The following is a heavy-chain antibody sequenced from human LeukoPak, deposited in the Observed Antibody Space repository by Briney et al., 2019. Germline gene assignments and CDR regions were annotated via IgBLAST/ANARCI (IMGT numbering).Heavy chain of an antibody. CDR1: GFTFSSYW. V-gene: IGHV3-7*01. Sequence: GGSLRLSCAASGFTFSSYWMSWVRQAPGKGLEWVANIKQDGSEKYYVDSVKGRFTISRDNAKNTLYLQMNSLRDEDTAMYYCASVFGDYMAFDIWGQGTMVTVSS. D-gene: IGHD3-10*01. CDR2: IKQDGSEK. CDR3: ASVFGDYMAFDI. J-gene: IGHJ3*02.